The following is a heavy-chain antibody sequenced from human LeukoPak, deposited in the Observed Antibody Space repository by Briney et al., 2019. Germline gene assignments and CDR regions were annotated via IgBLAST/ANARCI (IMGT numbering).Heavy chain of an antibody. CDR2: INDSGTT. CDR1: GGSFRGYR. D-gene: IGHD3-3*01. CDR3: ATTIFGVVIGAFDI. Sequence: SETLSLTCAVYGGSFRGYRWGWIRPSPGKGLEWIGEINDSGTTNYNPSLKSRVTISVDTSKNQFSLKLSSVTAADTAVYYCATTIFGVVIGAFDIWGQGAMVTVSS. J-gene: IGHJ3*02. V-gene: IGHV4-34*01.